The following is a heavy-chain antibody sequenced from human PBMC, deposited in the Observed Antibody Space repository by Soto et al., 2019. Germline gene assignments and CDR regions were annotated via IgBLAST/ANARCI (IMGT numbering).Heavy chain of an antibody. Sequence: QVQLVQSGAEVKKPGASVKVSCKASGYTFSGYGINWVRQAPGQGLEWMGWISAYNGNTKYAQKFQGRVTMTTDTSTSTAHMELRSLRSDDTAVYFCARSSSDYGADGLSLGYWGQGTLVTVSS. CDR3: ARSSSDYGADGLSLGY. J-gene: IGHJ4*02. CDR1: GYTFSGYG. CDR2: ISAYNGNT. V-gene: IGHV1-18*01. D-gene: IGHD4-17*01.